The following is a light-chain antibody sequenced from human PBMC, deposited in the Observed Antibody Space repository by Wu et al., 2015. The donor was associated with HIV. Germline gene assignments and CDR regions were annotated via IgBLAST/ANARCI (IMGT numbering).Light chain of an antibody. V-gene: IGKV1-5*03. CDR3: QQYNSYRS. CDR2: KTS. J-gene: IGKJ4*01. CDR1: QSIHSW. Sequence: DIQMTQSPSTLSASVGDRVTITCRASQSIHSWLAWYQQKPGNAPKLLIYKTSTLESGVPSRFSGSGFGTEFTLTISSLQPDDFATHYCQQYNSYRSFGGGTKVEIK.